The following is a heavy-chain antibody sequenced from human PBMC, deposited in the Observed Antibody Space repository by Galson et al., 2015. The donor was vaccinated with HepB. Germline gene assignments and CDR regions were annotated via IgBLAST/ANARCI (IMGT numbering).Heavy chain of an antibody. D-gene: IGHD2-15*01. CDR1: GYTFNNYG. CDR3: ARDQGSGSHFFDS. Sequence: SVKVSCKASGYTFNNYGMNWVRQAPGQGLEWMGWININTGNPTYAQGFTGRFVFSLDTSVSTAYLQISSLKAEDTAVYYCARDQGSGSHFFDSWGQGTLVTVSS. V-gene: IGHV7-4-1*02. J-gene: IGHJ4*02. CDR2: ININTGNP.